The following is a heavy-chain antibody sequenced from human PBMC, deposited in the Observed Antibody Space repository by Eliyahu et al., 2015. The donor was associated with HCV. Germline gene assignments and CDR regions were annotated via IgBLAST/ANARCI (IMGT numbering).Heavy chain of an antibody. J-gene: IGHJ2*01. CDR1: GFTFXSYA. CDR3: AKDATKYYDSSGYYYYWYFDL. V-gene: IGHV3-23*01. D-gene: IGHD3-22*01. Sequence: EVQLLESGGGLVQPGGSLRLSCAAXGFTFXSYAXRWVRQAPGKGLEWVSAISGSGGSTYYADSVKGRFTISRDNSKNTLYLQMNSLRAEDTAVYYCAKDATKYYDSSGYYYYWYFDLWGRGTLVTVSS. CDR2: ISGSGGST.